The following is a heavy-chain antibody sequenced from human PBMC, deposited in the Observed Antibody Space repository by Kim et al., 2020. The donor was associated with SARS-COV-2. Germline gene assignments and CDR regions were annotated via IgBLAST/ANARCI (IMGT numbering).Heavy chain of an antibody. J-gene: IGHJ5*02. CDR3: ARNSYDFWSGYVFDP. CDR1: GGSISSSNW. V-gene: IGHV4-4*02. D-gene: IGHD3-3*01. Sequence: SETLSLTCAVSGGSISSSNWWSWVRQPPGKGLEWIGEIYHSGSTNYNPSLKSRVTISVDKSKNQFSLKLSSVTAADTAVYYCARNSYDFWSGYVFDPWGQGTLVTVSS. CDR2: IYHSGST.